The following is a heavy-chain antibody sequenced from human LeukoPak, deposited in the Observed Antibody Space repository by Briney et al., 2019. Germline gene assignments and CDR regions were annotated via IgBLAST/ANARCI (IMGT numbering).Heavy chain of an antibody. Sequence: SETLSLTCTVSGGSISSYYWSWIRQPPGKGLEWIGYIYYSGSTNYNPSLKSRVTISVDTSKNQFSLKLSSVTAADTAVYYCASQHLWSSLGYWGQGTLVTVSS. CDR3: ASQHLWSSLGY. CDR2: IYYSGST. CDR1: GGSISSYY. V-gene: IGHV4-59*12. D-gene: IGHD6-13*01. J-gene: IGHJ4*02.